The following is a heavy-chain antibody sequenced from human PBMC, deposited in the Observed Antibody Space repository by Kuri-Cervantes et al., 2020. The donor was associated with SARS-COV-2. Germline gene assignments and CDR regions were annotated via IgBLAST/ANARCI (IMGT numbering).Heavy chain of an antibody. CDR1: GGTFSSYA. J-gene: IGHJ4*02. D-gene: IGHD2-8*01. Sequence: SVKVSCRASGGTFSSYAISWVRQAPGQGLEWMGRIIPILGIANYAQKFQGRVTITADKSTSTAYMELSSLRSEDTAVYYCARDDCTNGVCWIDYWGQGTLVTVSS. CDR3: ARDDCTNGVCWIDY. CDR2: IIPILGIA. V-gene: IGHV1-69*04.